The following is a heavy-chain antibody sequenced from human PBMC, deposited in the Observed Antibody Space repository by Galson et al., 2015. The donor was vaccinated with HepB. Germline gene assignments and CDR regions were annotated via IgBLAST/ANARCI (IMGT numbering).Heavy chain of an antibody. CDR3: ARLEQQLVPDY. J-gene: IGHJ4*02. V-gene: IGHV3-48*02. D-gene: IGHD6-13*01. CDR1: GFTFSSYS. CDR2: ISSSSTI. Sequence: SLRLSCAASGFTFSSYSMNWVRQAPGKGLEWVSYISSSSTIYYADSVKGRFTISRDNAKNSLYLQMNSLRDEDTAVYYCARLEQQLVPDYWGQGTLVTVSS.